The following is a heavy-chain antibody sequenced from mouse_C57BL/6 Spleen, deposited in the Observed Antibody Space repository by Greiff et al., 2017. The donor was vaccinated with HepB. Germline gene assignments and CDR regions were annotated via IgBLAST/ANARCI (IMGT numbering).Heavy chain of an antibody. Sequence: VQLKESGPGLVKPSQTVFLTCTVTGISITTGNYRWSCIRQFPGNKLEWIGYIYYSGTITYNPSLTSRTTTTRDNPKNQFFLEMNSLTAEDTATYYCAREKDWYFDVWGTGTTVTVSS. CDR3: AREKDWYFDV. CDR2: IYYSGTI. J-gene: IGHJ1*03. V-gene: IGHV3-5*01. CDR1: GISITTGNYR.